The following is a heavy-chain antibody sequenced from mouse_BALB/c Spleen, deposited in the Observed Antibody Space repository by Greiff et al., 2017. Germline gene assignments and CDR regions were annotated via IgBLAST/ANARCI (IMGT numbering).Heavy chain of an antibody. CDR3: ARGTGVPYYFDY. V-gene: IGHV1-67*01. CDR1: GYTFTDYA. J-gene: IGHJ2*01. Sequence: QVQLKESGPELVRPGVSVKISCKGSGYTFTDYAMHWVKQSHAKSLEWIGVISTYYGNTNYNQKFKGKATMTVDKSSSTAYMELARLTSEDSAIYYCARGTGVPYYFDYWGQGTTLTVSS. D-gene: IGHD3-3*01. CDR2: ISTYYGNT.